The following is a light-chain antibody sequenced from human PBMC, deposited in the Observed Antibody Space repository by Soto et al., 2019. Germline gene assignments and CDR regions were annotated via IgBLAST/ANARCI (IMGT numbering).Light chain of an antibody. CDR3: SSYTSSSTVV. CDR1: SSDIGAYNY. V-gene: IGLV2-14*01. CDR2: EVS. J-gene: IGLJ2*01. Sequence: QSVLTQPASVSGSPGQSITISCTGTSSDIGAYNYVSWYQQHPGKGPKLMIYEVSNRPSGVSNRFSGSKSGNTASLTISGLQAEDEADYYCSSYTSSSTVVFGGGTKLTVL.